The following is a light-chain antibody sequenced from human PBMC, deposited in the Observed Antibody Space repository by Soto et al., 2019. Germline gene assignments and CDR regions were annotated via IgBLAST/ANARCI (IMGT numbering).Light chain of an antibody. Sequence: EIVLTQSPGTLSLSPGERATLSCRASQSVSSSYLAWYQQKPGQAPRLLIYGASSRATGIPDRFSGRGSGTDFTLTISRLEPEDFAVYYCQQYGSPRVTFGQGTKLEIK. V-gene: IGKV3-20*01. J-gene: IGKJ2*01. CDR2: GAS. CDR1: QSVSSSY. CDR3: QQYGSPRVT.